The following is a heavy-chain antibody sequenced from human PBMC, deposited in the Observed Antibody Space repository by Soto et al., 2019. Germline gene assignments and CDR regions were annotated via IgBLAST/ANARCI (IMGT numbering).Heavy chain of an antibody. J-gene: IGHJ4*02. D-gene: IGHD6-6*01. CDR2: IIPILGIA. V-gene: IGHV1-69*02. CDR1: GGTFSSYT. Sequence: QVQLVQSGAEVKKPGSSVKVSCKASGGTFSSYTISWVRQAPGQGLEWMGRIIPILGIANYAQKFQGRVTITADKSTSTAYMELSSLRSEDTAVYYCASLKMGHSSSSDYWGQGTLVTVSS. CDR3: ASLKMGHSSSSDY.